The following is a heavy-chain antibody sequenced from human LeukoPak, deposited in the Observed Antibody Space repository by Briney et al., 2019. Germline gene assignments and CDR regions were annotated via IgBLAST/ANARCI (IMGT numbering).Heavy chain of an antibody. V-gene: IGHV3-21*01. CDR3: ARESSGGGHDRGIFDY. CDR1: GFTFSSYS. J-gene: IGHJ4*02. Sequence: GGSLRLSCAASGFTFSSYSMNWVRQAPGKGLEWVSSISSSSSYIYYADSVKGRFTISRDNAKNSLYLQMNSLRAEDTAVYYCARESSGGGHDRGIFDYWGQGTLVTVSS. D-gene: IGHD5-12*01. CDR2: ISSSSSYI.